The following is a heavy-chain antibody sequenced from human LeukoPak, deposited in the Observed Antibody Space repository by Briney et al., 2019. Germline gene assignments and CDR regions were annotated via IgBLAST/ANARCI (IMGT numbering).Heavy chain of an antibody. D-gene: IGHD3-22*01. J-gene: IGHJ4*02. CDR1: GFTFSSYS. Sequence: PGGSLRLSCAASGFTFSSYSMNWVRQAPGKGLEWVSSISSSSSYIYYADSVKGRFTISIDNAKNSLYLQMNSLRAEDTAVYYSARGWYYYDSSGHLDYWGQGTLVTVSS. CDR3: ARGWYYYDSSGHLDY. CDR2: ISSSSSYI. V-gene: IGHV3-21*01.